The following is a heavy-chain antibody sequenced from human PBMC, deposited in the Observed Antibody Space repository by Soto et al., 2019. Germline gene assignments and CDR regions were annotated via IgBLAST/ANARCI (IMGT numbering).Heavy chain of an antibody. J-gene: IGHJ4*02. CDR3: ARVGSYGRSDY. CDR2: ISVSGGST. V-gene: IGHV3-23*01. CDR1: GFTFSTYS. Sequence: GGSLRFSCAASGFTFSTYSMSWVRQAPGKGLECVSAISVSGGSTYYADSVKGRFTISRDNSKNTLYLQMNSLRAEYTAVYYSARVGSYGRSDYWAQGTLVTLSS. D-gene: IGHD3-10*01.